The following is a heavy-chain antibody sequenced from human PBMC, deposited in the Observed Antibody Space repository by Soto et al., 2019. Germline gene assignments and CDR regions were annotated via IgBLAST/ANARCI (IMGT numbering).Heavy chain of an antibody. J-gene: IGHJ6*02. D-gene: IGHD3-3*01. Sequence: ASVKASCKASGYTFTGYYMHWVRQAPGQGLEWMGWINPNSGGTNYAQKFQGWVTMTRDTSISTAYMELSRLRSDDTAVYYCARAISDRGGYYTTDYYYYGMDVWGQGTTVTVSS. CDR3: ARAISDRGGYYTTDYYYYGMDV. V-gene: IGHV1-2*04. CDR2: INPNSGGT. CDR1: GYTFTGYY.